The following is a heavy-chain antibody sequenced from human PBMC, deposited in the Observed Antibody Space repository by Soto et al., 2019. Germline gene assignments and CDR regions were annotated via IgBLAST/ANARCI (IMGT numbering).Heavy chain of an antibody. D-gene: IGHD3-16*02. Sequence: EVQLLESGGGLVQPGGSLRLSCAASGFTFSSYAMSWVRQAPGKGLEWVSAISGSGGSTYYADSVKGRFTISRDNSKNTLYLQKNSLRAEDTAVYYCATGGGDYIWGSYRIGFDYWGQGTLVTVSS. J-gene: IGHJ4*02. CDR2: ISGSGGST. V-gene: IGHV3-23*01. CDR3: ATGGGDYIWGSYRIGFDY. CDR1: GFTFSSYA.